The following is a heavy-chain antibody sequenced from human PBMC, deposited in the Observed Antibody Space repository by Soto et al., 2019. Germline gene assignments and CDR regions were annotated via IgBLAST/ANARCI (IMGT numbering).Heavy chain of an antibody. D-gene: IGHD3-3*01. CDR3: ARTIITIFVGWFDP. J-gene: IGHJ5*02. V-gene: IGHV4-39*01. CDR1: GGSISSSSYY. CDR2: IYYSGST. Sequence: QLQLQESGPGLVKPSETLSLTCTVSGGSISSSSYYWGWIRQPPGKGLEWIGSIYYSGSTYYNPSLKSRVTISVETSKSQFSLKLSSVTAADTAVYYWARTIITIFVGWFDPWGQGTLVTVSS.